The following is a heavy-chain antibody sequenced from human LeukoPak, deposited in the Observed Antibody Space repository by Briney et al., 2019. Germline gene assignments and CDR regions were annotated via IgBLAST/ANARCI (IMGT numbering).Heavy chain of an antibody. CDR3: AKRGVVIRVILVGFHKEAYYFES. V-gene: IGHV3-23*01. CDR1: GITLNNYG. Sequence: GGSLRLSCAVSGITLNNYGMTWVRRAPGKGLEWVAGISDSGGSTKYADSVKGRFTISGDNPKNTLYLQMNSLRAEDTAVYFCAKRGVVIRVILVGFHKEAYYFESWGQGALVTVSS. J-gene: IGHJ4*02. CDR2: ISDSGGST. D-gene: IGHD3/OR15-3a*01.